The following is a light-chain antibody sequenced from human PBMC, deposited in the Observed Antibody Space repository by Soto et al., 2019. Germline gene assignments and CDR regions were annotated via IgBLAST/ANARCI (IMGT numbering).Light chain of an antibody. CDR1: NNDIGNYKY. CDR3: AVWDDSLHGLV. Sequence: QSVLTQPASVSGSPGQSITISCTGTNNDIGNYKYVSWYQQHPGKAPKPLIYEISNRPSGISNRFSGSKSGNTASLTISGLQPEDEADYYCAVWDDSLHGLVFGTGTKVTVL. CDR2: EIS. J-gene: IGLJ1*01. V-gene: IGLV2-14*01.